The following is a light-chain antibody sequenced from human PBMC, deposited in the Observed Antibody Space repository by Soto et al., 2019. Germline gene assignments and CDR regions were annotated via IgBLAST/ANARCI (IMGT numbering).Light chain of an antibody. V-gene: IGKV4-1*01. J-gene: IGKJ2*01. CDR3: KQYYDTPYT. CDR2: WAS. CDR1: QSVLYSTNNKNS. Sequence: DIVITQSPDSLAVSLGERATINCKSSQSVLYSTNNKNSLAWYQQKPGQPPKLLIYWASTRESGVPDRFSGSGLGTDFPPPISGLKAEEVAVFYCKQYYDTPYTFGQGTRREI.